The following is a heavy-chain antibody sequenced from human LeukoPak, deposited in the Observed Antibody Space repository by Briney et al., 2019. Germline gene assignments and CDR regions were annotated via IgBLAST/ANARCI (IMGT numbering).Heavy chain of an antibody. Sequence: GGSLRLSCGASGFTFSSYAMSWVRQAPGKGLEWVSAIGSGTYYADSVKGRFTISRDNSKNTLYLQMNSLRAEDAAVYYCAKVLAYYFDYWGQGTLVTVSS. CDR2: IGSGT. J-gene: IGHJ4*02. CDR3: AKVLAYYFDY. V-gene: IGHV3-23*01. CDR1: GFTFSSYA.